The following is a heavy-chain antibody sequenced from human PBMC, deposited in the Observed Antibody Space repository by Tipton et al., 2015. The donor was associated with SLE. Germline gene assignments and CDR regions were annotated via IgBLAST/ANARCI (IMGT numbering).Heavy chain of an antibody. CDR3: ARYSLTNWHLDL. Sequence: TLSLTCTVSGGSMSTYYWSWIRLPPGKGLEWIGYIYYSGGTSYNPSLNSRVTIPVHTSRNQFSLKLTSVTAADSAVYYCARYSLTNWHLDLWRRGTLLTVSS. CDR1: GGSMSTYY. CDR2: IYYSGGT. V-gene: IGHV4-59*01. J-gene: IGHJ2*01. D-gene: IGHD2-15*01.